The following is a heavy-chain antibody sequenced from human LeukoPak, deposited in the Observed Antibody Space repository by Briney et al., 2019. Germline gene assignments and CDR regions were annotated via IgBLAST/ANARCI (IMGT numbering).Heavy chain of an antibody. D-gene: IGHD3-3*01. J-gene: IGHJ2*01. CDR1: GGSINDRDW. V-gene: IGHV4-4*02. CDR2: IQSSGRT. Sequence: SETLSLTCDVSGGSINDRDWWTWVRQPPGKGLEWLGEIQSSGRTNYNPSLKSRVTFSINKSQNQVFLNLGSVTAADTAVYYCASRKPTFTIFGVVIKRATDWYFDLWGRGTLVTVSS. CDR3: ASRKPTFTIFGVVIKRATDWYFDL.